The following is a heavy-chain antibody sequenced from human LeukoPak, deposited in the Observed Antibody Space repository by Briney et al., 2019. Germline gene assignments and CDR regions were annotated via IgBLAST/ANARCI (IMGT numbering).Heavy chain of an antibody. CDR1: GYTFPSYD. Sequence: ASVKVSCKASGYTFPSYDINWVRQATGQGLEWMGWMNPNSGNTGYAQKFQGRVTMTRNTSISTAYMELSSLRSEDTAVYYCARGSGYYGYYYYYMDVWGKGTTVTISS. CDR2: MNPNSGNT. CDR3: ARGSGYYGYYYYYMDV. J-gene: IGHJ6*03. D-gene: IGHD3-22*01. V-gene: IGHV1-8*01.